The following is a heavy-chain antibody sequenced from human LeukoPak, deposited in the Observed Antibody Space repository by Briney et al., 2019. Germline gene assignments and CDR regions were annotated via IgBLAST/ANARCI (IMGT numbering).Heavy chain of an antibody. D-gene: IGHD6-6*01. J-gene: IGHJ4*02. V-gene: IGHV4-4*07. CDR2: IYSSGSA. Sequence: SETLSLTCTVSGGSINSFYWTWIRQPAGKGLEWSGRIYSSGSANFNPSLKSRVTMSVDTSKNQSSLRLSSVTAADTAAYFCARENWTSTSIDFDSWGQGTLVTVSS. CDR3: ARENWTSTSIDFDS. CDR1: GGSINSFY.